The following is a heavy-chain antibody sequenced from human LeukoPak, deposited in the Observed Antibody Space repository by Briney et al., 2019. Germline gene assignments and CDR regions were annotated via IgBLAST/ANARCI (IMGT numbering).Heavy chain of an antibody. D-gene: IGHD3-10*01. V-gene: IGHV1-2*02. CDR1: GYTFTGYY. CDR3: ARDLSFEVRGALNY. CDR2: INPKNGGS. J-gene: IGHJ4*02. Sequence: ASVTVSCKASGYTFTGYYMHWVRQAPGQGLEWVGWINPKNGGSNYAQKFQGRVTMTRDTSISTAYMELSRLRSDDTAVYYCARDLSFEVRGALNYWGQGTLVTVSS.